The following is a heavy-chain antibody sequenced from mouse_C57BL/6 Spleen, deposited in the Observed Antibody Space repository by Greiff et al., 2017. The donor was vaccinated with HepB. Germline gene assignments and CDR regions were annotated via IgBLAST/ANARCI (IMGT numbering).Heavy chain of an antibody. V-gene: IGHV3-6*01. J-gene: IGHJ3*01. CDR3: ARAQLRLPAWFAY. CDR1: GYSITSGYY. D-gene: IGHD3-2*02. Sequence: VQLQQSGPGLVKPSQSLSLTCSVTGYSITSGYYWNWIRQFPGNKLEWMGYISYDGSNNYNPSLKNRISITRDTLKNQFFLKLNSVTTGDTATYYCARAQLRLPAWFAYWGQGTVVTVSA. CDR2: ISYDGSN.